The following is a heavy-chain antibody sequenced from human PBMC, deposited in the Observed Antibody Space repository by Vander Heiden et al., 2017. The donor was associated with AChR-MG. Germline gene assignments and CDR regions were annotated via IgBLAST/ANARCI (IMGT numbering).Heavy chain of an antibody. CDR1: GFTFSRYA. CDR2: ISGSGGST. Sequence: EVQLLESGGGLVQPGGSLRLSCAASGFTFSRYALGWVRQAPGKGLEWVSAISGSGGSTYYADSVKGRFTISRDNSKNTLYLQMNSLRAEDTAVYYCAKDLNIAAAGTGGRGRFDLWGRGTLVTVSS. J-gene: IGHJ2*01. CDR3: AKDLNIAAAGTGGRGRFDL. V-gene: IGHV3-23*01. D-gene: IGHD6-13*01.